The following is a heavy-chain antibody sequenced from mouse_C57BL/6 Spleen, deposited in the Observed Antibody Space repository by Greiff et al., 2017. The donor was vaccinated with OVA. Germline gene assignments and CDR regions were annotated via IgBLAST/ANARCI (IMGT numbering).Heavy chain of an antibody. V-gene: IGHV1-50*01. CDR1: GYTFTSYW. CDR3: ASGGGGFRDY. Sequence: HVQLQQSGAELVKPGASVKLSCKASGYTFTSYWMHWVKQRPGQGLEWIGEIYPSDSDTNYNQKFKGKATLTVDTSSSTAYMHLSSLTSEDSAVYYCASGGGGFRDYWGQGTTLTVSS. J-gene: IGHJ2*01. CDR2: IYPSDSDT.